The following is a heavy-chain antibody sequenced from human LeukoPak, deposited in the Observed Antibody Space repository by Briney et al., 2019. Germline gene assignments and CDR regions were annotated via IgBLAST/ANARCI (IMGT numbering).Heavy chain of an antibody. Sequence: GGSLRLSCAASRFTFSGYAMSWVRQAPGKGLEWVSTITGSGDTTYYADSVKGRFTISRDNSKNTLYLQMNSLRAEDTAVYYCAKARGYCSGGTCYSGFGYWGQGTLFTASS. V-gene: IGHV3-23*01. CDR2: ITGSGDTT. CDR1: RFTFSGYA. CDR3: AKARGYCSGGTCYSGFGY. J-gene: IGHJ4*02. D-gene: IGHD2-15*01.